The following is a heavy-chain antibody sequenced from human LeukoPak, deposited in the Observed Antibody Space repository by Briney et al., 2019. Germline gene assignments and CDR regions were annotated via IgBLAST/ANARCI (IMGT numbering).Heavy chain of an antibody. CDR3: ARPYCSSTSCYSWWGMSNNWFDP. J-gene: IGHJ5*02. CDR2: IYYNGST. CDR1: GGSISSSSYY. D-gene: IGHD2-2*01. V-gene: IGHV4-39*01. Sequence: SETLSLTCTASGGSISSSSYYWGWIRQPPGKGLEWIGSIYYNGSTYYNPSLKSRVTISVDTSKNQFSLKLSSVTAADTAVYYCARPYCSSTSCYSWWGMSNNWFDPWGQGTLVTVSS.